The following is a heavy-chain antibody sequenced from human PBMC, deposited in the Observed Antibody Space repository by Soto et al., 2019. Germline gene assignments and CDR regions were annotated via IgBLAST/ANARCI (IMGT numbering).Heavy chain of an antibody. CDR1: GYTFTRYT. D-gene: IGHD2-15*01. V-gene: IGHV1-3*01. CDR3: ARGIATGQPDP. CDR2: INPDNGNT. J-gene: IGHJ5*02. Sequence: ASVKVSCKASGYTFTRYTMNWVRQAPGQRLEWMGWINPDNGNTKSSQKFQDRVIITRDTSASTAYMDLSSLRSEDTAVYYCARGIATGQPDPWGQGTLVTVSS.